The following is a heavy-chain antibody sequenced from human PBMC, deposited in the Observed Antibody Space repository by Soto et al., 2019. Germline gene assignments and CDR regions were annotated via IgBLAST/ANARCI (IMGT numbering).Heavy chain of an antibody. CDR2: ISGSGGST. CDR3: AKDSFPKLRYFDTIDY. J-gene: IGHJ4*02. CDR1: GFTFSSYA. D-gene: IGHD3-9*01. V-gene: IGHV3-23*01. Sequence: GGSLRLSCAASGFTFSSYAMSWVRQAPGKGLEWVSAISGSGGSTYYADSVKGRFTISRDNSKNTLYLQMNSLRAEDTAVYYCAKDSFPKLRYFDTIDYWGQGTLVTVSS.